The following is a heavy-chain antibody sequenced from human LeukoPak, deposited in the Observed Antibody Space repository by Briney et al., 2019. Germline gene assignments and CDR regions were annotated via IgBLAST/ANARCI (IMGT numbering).Heavy chain of an antibody. J-gene: IGHJ4*02. Sequence: GASVKVSCKASGYTFTDFYIHWMRQAPGQGLEWMGWITPNSGGTNYAQKFQGRVTMTRDTSISTAYMELSRLRSDDTAVYYCARDLSWQWHRPGDYWGQGTLVTVSS. CDR3: ARDLSWQWHRPGDY. CDR1: GYTFTDFY. D-gene: IGHD6-19*01. CDR2: ITPNSGGT. V-gene: IGHV1-2*02.